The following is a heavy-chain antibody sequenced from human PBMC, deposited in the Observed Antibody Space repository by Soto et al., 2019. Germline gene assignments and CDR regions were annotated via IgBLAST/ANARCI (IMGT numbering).Heavy chain of an antibody. CDR1: GFTFSSYG. CDR3: ARGAGIAVAGVSYYYYYMDV. V-gene: IGHV3-33*01. J-gene: IGHJ6*03. Sequence: GGSLRLSCAASGFTFSSYGMHWVRQAPGKGLEWVAVIWYDGSNKYYADSVKGRFTISRDNSKNTLYLQMNSLRAEDTAVYYCARGAGIAVAGVSYYYYYMDVWGKGTTVTVSS. D-gene: IGHD6-19*01. CDR2: IWYDGSNK.